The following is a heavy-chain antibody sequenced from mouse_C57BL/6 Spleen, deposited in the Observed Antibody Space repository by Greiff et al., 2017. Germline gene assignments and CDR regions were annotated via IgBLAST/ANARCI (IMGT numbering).Heavy chain of an antibody. CDR3: ARSPAGSSYYFDY. J-gene: IGHJ2*01. Sequence: QVQLQQSGPELVKPGASVKISCKASGYAFSSSWMNWVKQRPGKGLEWIGRIYPGDGDTNYNGKFKGKATLTADKSSSTAYMQLSSLTSEDSAVYFCARSPAGSSYYFDYWGQGTTLTVSS. V-gene: IGHV1-82*01. CDR2: IYPGDGDT. CDR1: GYAFSSSW. D-gene: IGHD1-1*01.